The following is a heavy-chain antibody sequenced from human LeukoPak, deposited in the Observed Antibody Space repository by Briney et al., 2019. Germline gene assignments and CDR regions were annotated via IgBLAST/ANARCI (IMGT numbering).Heavy chain of an antibody. CDR1: GGSFSGYY. CDR3: ARWGPYYYDSSGYPEYSDY. J-gene: IGHJ4*02. Sequence: SETLSLTCAVYGGSFSGYYWSWIRQPPGKGLEWIGEINHSGSTNYNPSLKSRVTISVDTSKNQFSLKLSSVTAADTAVYYCARWGPYYYDSSGYPEYSDYWGQGTLVTVSS. V-gene: IGHV4-34*01. CDR2: INHSGST. D-gene: IGHD3-22*01.